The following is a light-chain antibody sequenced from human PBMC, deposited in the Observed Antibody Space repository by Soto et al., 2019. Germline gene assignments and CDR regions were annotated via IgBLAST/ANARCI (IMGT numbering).Light chain of an antibody. Sequence: VVSQTPGTLSLSPGERATLSCRASQSVGGYLAWYQQRAGQAPRLLVYHTSNRATGIPARFSARWGRADIPITSSMLEAEDVVGYCCQEYECPPRTFGHGTMVDIK. CDR2: HTS. J-gene: IGKJ1*01. V-gene: IGKV3D-11*02. CDR3: QEYECPPRT. CDR1: QSVGGY.